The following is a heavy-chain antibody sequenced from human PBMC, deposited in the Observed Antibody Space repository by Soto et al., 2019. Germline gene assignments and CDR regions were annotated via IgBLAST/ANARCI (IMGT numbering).Heavy chain of an antibody. CDR3: ARDRGRGYDYVNGVLDL. V-gene: IGHV3-73*01. J-gene: IGHJ5*02. Sequence: GGSLRLSCAASGFTFSGSAMHWVRQASGKGLEWVGRIRSKANSYATAYAASVKGRFTISRDNTQNSLYLEMNSLRAEDTAVYYCARDRGRGYDYVNGVLDLWGQGTLGTVSS. CDR2: IRSKANSYAT. D-gene: IGHD5-12*01. CDR1: GFTFSGSA.